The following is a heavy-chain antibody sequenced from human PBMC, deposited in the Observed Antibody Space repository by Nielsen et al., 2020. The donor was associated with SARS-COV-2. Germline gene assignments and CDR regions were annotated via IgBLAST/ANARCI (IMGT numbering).Heavy chain of an antibody. CDR2: INTNTGNP. J-gene: IGHJ4*02. D-gene: IGHD3-9*01. CDR3: ARDHYDI. V-gene: IGHV7-4-1*02. Sequence: VRQMPGKGLEWMGWINTNTGNPTYAQGFTGRFVFSLDTSVSTAYLQISNLKAEDTAVYYCARDHYDIWGQGTLVTVSS.